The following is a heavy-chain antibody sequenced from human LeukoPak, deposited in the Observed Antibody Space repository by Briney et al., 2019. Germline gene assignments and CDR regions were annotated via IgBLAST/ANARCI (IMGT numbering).Heavy chain of an antibody. D-gene: IGHD6-13*01. CDR1: GFTFSSYA. J-gene: IGHJ5*02. Sequence: GGSLRLSCAASGFTFSSYAMRWVRQAPGKGLEWVSAISGSGGSTYYADSVKGRFTISRDNSKDTLYLQMNSLRAEDTAVYYCAKDRTFSSSWWGHSWFDPWGQGTLATVSS. V-gene: IGHV3-23*01. CDR3: AKDRTFSSSWWGHSWFDP. CDR2: ISGSGGST.